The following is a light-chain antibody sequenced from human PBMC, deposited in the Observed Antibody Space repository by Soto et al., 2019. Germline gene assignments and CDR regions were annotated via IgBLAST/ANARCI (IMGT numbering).Light chain of an antibody. Sequence: QSALTQPASVSGSPGQSITISCTGTSSDVGGYNYVSWYQQHPGKAPKLMIYEVNNRPSGVSNRFSGSKSGNTASLTISGLQAEDEADYYCSSYTSSITLVFGGGTKVTVL. CDR2: EVN. V-gene: IGLV2-14*01. J-gene: IGLJ2*01. CDR1: SSDVGGYNY. CDR3: SSYTSSITLV.